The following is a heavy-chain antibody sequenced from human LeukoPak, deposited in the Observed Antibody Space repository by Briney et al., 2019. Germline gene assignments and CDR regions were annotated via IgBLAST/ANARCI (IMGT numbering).Heavy chain of an antibody. V-gene: IGHV4-39*02. CDR3: ARDQAGIAARSPRYYYYGMDV. J-gene: IGHJ6*02. D-gene: IGHD6-6*01. Sequence: PSETLSLTCTVSGGSISSSSYYWGWIRQPPGKGLEWIGTIYYSGGTYYNPSLKSRVTISVDTSKNHFSLKLSSVTAADTAVYYCARDQAGIAARSPRYYYYGMDVWGQGTTVTVSS. CDR2: IYYSGGT. CDR1: GGSISSSSYY.